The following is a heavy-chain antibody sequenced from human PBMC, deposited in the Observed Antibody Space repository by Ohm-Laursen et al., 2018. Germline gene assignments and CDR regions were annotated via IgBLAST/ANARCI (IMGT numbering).Heavy chain of an antibody. Sequence: QTLSLTCAISGDSVSSNSAAWNWIRQSPSRGLEWLGRTYFRSKWYNDYAVSVKSRITINPDTSKNQFSLQLNSVTPEDTAVYYCATTIAVAGPLHRWGQGTLVTVSS. J-gene: IGHJ5*02. CDR3: ATTIAVAGPLHR. CDR1: GDSVSSNSAA. CDR2: TYFRSKWYN. V-gene: IGHV6-1*01. D-gene: IGHD6-19*01.